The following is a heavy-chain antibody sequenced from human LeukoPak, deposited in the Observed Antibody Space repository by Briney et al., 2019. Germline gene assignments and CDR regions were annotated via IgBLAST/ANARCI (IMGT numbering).Heavy chain of an antibody. J-gene: IGHJ4*02. D-gene: IGHD3-22*01. Sequence: SETLSLTCTVSGGSIRSSSYYWGWIRPPPGKGLEWIGSIHYSGSTYYNPSLKSRVTISVDTSKNQISLKLGSVTAADTAVYYCASFRGEVEISMIVVAVDHWGQGTLVTVSS. CDR1: GGSIRSSSYY. CDR3: ASFRGEVEISMIVVAVDH. CDR2: IHYSGST. V-gene: IGHV4-39*01.